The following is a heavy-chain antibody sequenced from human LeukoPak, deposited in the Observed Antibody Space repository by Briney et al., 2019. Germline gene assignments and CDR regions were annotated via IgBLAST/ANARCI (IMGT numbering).Heavy chain of an antibody. CDR2: IIPIFGIA. V-gene: IGHV1-69*04. J-gene: IGHJ4*02. CDR1: GGTFSSYA. D-gene: IGHD6-19*01. CDR3: ARRPYSSGQLDY. Sequence: SVKVSCKASGGTFSSYAISWVRQAPGQGLEWMERIIPIFGIANYAQKFQGRVTITADKSTSTAYMELSSLRSEDTAVYYCARRPYSSGQLDYWGQGTLVTVSS.